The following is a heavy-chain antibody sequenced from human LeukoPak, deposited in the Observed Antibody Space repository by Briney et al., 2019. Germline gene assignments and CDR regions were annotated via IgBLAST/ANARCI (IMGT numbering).Heavy chain of an antibody. CDR1: GGTFSSYA. J-gene: IGHJ4*02. CDR3: ARTYDSSTGYYFDY. V-gene: IGHV1-69*05. CDR2: IIPIFGTA. Sequence: ASVKVSCKASGGTFSSYAISWVRQAPGQGLEWMGRIIPIFGTANYAQKFQGRATITTDESTSTAYMELRSLRSDDTAVYFCARTYDSSTGYYFDYWGQGTLVTVPS. D-gene: IGHD3/OR15-3a*01.